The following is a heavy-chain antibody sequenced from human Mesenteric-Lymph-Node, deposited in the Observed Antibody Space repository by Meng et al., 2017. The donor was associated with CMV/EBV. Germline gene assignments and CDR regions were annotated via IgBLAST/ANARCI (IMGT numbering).Heavy chain of an antibody. Sequence: GESLKISCAASGFTVSSNYTSWVRQAPGKGLEWVSVIYSGGSTYYADSVKGRFTISRDNSKNTLYLQMNSLRAEDTAVYYCAREATAGYSRYYFDYWGQGTLVTVSS. CDR1: GFTVSSNY. D-gene: IGHD6-13*01. V-gene: IGHV3-66*02. CDR2: IYSGGST. CDR3: AREATAGYSRYYFDY. J-gene: IGHJ4*02.